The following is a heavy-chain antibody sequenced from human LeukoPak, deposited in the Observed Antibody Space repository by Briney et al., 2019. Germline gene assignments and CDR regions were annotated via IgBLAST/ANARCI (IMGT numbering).Heavy chain of an antibody. V-gene: IGHV3-30*02. CDR2: IRYDGSNK. Sequence: GGSLRLSCAASGFTFSSYGMHWVRQAPGRGLEWVAFIRYDGSNKYYADSVKGRFTISRDNAKNSLYLQMNSLRAEDTAVYYCAREIISSSWGYYYMDVWGKGTTVTISS. CDR1: GFTFSSYG. J-gene: IGHJ6*03. CDR3: AREIISSSWGYYYMDV. D-gene: IGHD6-13*01.